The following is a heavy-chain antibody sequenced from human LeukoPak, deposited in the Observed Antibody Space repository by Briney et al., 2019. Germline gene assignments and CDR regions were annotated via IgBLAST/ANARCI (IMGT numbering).Heavy chain of an antibody. CDR1: GFIFNKYA. V-gene: IGHV3-23*01. CDR2: ISGSGENT. D-gene: IGHD5-18*01. J-gene: IGHJ4*02. Sequence: GGSLRLSHAAAGFIFNKYAMASVRQAPGKGLEWVSVISGSGENTDYADSVKGRFTISRDNAKNTLYLQMNRLRAEDTAVYYCGRWYPAMRTDDYRGQGTLVTVSS. CDR3: GRWYPAMRTDDY.